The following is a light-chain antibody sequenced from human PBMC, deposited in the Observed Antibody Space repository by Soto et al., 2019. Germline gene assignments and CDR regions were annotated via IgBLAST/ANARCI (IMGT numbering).Light chain of an antibody. V-gene: IGKV3-11*01. CDR2: DAS. Sequence: EIGVKQYPARVTVTAGEGGTLSSMASQSVSSCLAWYQQKPGQAPRLLIYDASNRATGIPARFSGSGSGTDFTLTVSNLESEDFAVYYCQQCSNWPLTFGGGTKVDIK. CDR3: QQCSNWPLT. CDR1: QSVSSC. J-gene: IGKJ4*01.